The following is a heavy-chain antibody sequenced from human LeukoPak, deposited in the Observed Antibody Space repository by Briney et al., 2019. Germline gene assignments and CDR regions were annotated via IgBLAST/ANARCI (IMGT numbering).Heavy chain of an antibody. CDR3: ATSGPAKENYYMDV. CDR2: SIPIFGTA. D-gene: IGHD2-15*01. V-gene: IGHV1-69*13. Sequence: AASVKVSCKASGGTFSSYAISWVRQAPGQGLEWMGGSIPIFGTANYAQKFQGRVTITADESTRTAYMELSSLRSEDTAVYYCATSGPAKENYYMDVWGKGTTVTVSS. J-gene: IGHJ6*03. CDR1: GGTFSSYA.